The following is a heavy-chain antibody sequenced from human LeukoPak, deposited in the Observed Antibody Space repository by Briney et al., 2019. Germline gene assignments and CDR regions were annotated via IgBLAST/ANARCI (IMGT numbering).Heavy chain of an antibody. D-gene: IGHD3-22*01. Sequence: SETLSLTCAVYGGSLSGYYWSWIRQPPGKGLEWIGEINHSGSTNYNPSLKSRVTISVDTSKNQFSLKLSSVTAADTAVYYCAKDSSGYYAFDIWGQGTMVTVSS. CDR2: INHSGST. V-gene: IGHV4-34*01. CDR1: GGSLSGYY. CDR3: AKDSSGYYAFDI. J-gene: IGHJ3*02.